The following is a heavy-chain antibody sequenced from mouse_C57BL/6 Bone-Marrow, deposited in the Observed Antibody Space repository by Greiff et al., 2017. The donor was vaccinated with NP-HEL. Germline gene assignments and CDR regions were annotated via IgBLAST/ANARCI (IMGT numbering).Heavy chain of an antibody. D-gene: IGHD3-1*01. J-gene: IGHJ3*01. CDR2: INPSTGGT. CDR3: ARGGPDVGGEWFAY. V-gene: IGHV1-42*01. Sequence: VQLQQSGPELVKPGASVKISCKASGYSFTGYYMNWVKQSPEKSLEWIGEINPSTGGTTYNQKFKAKATLTVDKSSSTAYMQLKSLTSEYSAVYCCARGGPDVGGEWFAYWGQGTLVTVSA. CDR1: GYSFTGYY.